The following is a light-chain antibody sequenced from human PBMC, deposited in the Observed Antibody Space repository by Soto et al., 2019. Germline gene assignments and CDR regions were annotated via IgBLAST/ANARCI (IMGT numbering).Light chain of an antibody. CDR3: QQYNSYPHT. J-gene: IGKJ2*01. CDR2: QTS. V-gene: IGKV1-5*03. Sequence: DIQMTQSPSTLSASVGDRVTITCRASQAINIWLAWYQQKPGKAPKLLIYQTSTLKSGVPSRFSGSGSGTEFTLTINSPQPDDFATYYCQQYNSYPHTFGQGTKLEIK. CDR1: QAINIW.